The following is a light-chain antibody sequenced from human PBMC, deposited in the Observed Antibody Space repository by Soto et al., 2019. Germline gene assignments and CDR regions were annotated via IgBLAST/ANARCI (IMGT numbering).Light chain of an antibody. J-gene: IGKJ4*01. Sequence: EIVLTQSPAALSLSPGETATLSCRASQSMKTDLGWYQQKPGQAPRLLIYGASSRATGIPDRFSGSGSGTDFTLTISRLEPEDFAVYYCQQYGSSPLTFGGGTKVDIK. CDR1: QSMKTD. V-gene: IGKV3-20*01. CDR3: QQYGSSPLT. CDR2: GAS.